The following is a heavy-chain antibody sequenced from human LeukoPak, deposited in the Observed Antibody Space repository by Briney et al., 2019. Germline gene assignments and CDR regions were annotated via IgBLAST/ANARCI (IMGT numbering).Heavy chain of an antibody. CDR2: INSDGSST. V-gene: IGHV3-74*01. J-gene: IGHJ6*03. D-gene: IGHD1-26*01. Sequence: PGGSLRLSCAASGFTFSSYWMHWVRQAPGKGLVWVSRINSDGSSTSYADSVKGRFTISRDNSKNTLYLQMNSLRAEDTAVYYYAKSVGATCYYYMDVWGKGTAVTVSS. CDR1: GFTFSSYW. CDR3: AKSVGATCYYYMDV.